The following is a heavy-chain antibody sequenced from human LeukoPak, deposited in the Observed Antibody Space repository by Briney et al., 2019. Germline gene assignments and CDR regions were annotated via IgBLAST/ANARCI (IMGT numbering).Heavy chain of an antibody. CDR3: ASMAVGYDFWSGYSNWFDP. Sequence: SETLSLTCTVSGGSISSYYWSWIRQPAGKGLEWIGRIYTSGSTNYNPSLKSRVTMSVDTSKNQFSLKLSSVTAADTAVYYCASMAVGYDFWSGYSNWFDPWGQGTLVTVSS. CDR1: GGSISSYY. J-gene: IGHJ5*02. V-gene: IGHV4-4*07. D-gene: IGHD3-3*01. CDR2: IYTSGST.